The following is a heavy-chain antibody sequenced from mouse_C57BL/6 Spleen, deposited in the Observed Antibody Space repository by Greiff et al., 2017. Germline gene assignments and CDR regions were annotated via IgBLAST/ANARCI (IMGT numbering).Heavy chain of an antibody. CDR2: IDPSDSYT. CDR1: GYTFTSYW. J-gene: IGHJ1*03. D-gene: IGHD2-5*01. Sequence: VQLKQPGAELVMPGASVKLSCKASGYTFTSYWMHWVKQRPGQGLEWIGEIDPSDSYTNYNQKFKGKSTLTVDKSSSTAYMQLSSLTSEDSAVYYCATYSNYDWYFDVWGTGTTVTVSS. CDR3: ATYSNYDWYFDV. V-gene: IGHV1-69*01.